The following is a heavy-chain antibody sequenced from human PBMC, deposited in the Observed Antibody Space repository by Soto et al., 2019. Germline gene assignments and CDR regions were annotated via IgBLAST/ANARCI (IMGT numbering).Heavy chain of an antibody. J-gene: IGHJ3*02. CDR1: GGSISSYY. CDR3: ARRWVGVFDI. V-gene: IGHV4-59*08. Sequence: QVPLQESGPGLVKPSETLSLTCTVSGGSISSYYWSWIRQPPGKGLVWIGYIYYSGSTNYNPSLKRRVTTSVDTSKTQVPLMLSTVTAAGTAVYYCARRWVGVFDIRGLGTMVTVSS. CDR2: IYYSGST. D-gene: IGHD3-10*01.